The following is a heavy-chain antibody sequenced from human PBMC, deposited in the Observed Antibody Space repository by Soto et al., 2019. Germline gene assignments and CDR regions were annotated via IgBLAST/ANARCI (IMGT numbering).Heavy chain of an antibody. CDR2: INAGNGNT. Sequence: QVQLVQSGAEVKKPGASVKVSCKASGYTFTSYAMHWVRQAPGQRIEWMGWINAGNGNTKYSQKFKGRVTITRDTSASTAYIELTSLRSEDTAVYYCARSSGYYYVDYWGQGTLVTVSS. CDR3: ARSSGYYYVDY. D-gene: IGHD3-22*01. CDR1: GYTFTSYA. J-gene: IGHJ4*02. V-gene: IGHV1-3*01.